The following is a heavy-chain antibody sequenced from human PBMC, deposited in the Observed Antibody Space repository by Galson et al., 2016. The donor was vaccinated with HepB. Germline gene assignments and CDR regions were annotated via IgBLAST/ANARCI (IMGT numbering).Heavy chain of an antibody. D-gene: IGHD3-10*01. Sequence: SCKASGYTFTNYAMNWVRQAPGQGLEWMGWINTNTGNPTYAQGFTGRFVFSLDTSVSTAYLQISSLKAEDTAVYYCARENYYGSGSTYYYYGMDVWGQGTTVTVSS. V-gene: IGHV7-4-1*02. J-gene: IGHJ6*02. CDR2: INTNTGNP. CDR3: ARENYYGSGSTYYYYGMDV. CDR1: GYTFTNYA.